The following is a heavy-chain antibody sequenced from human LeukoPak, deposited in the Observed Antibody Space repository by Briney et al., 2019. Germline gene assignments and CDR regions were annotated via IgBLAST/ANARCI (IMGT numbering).Heavy chain of an antibody. Sequence: GSLRLSCAASGFTFSSYAMSWVRQAPGKGLEWVSAISGSGGSTYYADSVKGRFTISRDNSKNTLYLQMNSLRAEDTAVYYCAKDLVPDFWSGPGRGYFDYWGQGTLVTVSS. V-gene: IGHV3-23*01. CDR1: GFTFSSYA. CDR3: AKDLVPDFWSGPGRGYFDY. D-gene: IGHD3-3*01. J-gene: IGHJ4*02. CDR2: ISGSGGST.